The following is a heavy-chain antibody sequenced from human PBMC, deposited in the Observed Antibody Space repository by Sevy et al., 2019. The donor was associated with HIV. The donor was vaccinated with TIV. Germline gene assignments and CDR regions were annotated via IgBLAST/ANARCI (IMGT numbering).Heavy chain of an antibody. V-gene: IGHV1-18*01. D-gene: IGHD3-22*01. CDR3: AIVGSYYYDSSGYSFDY. CDR1: GYTFTSYG. J-gene: IGHJ4*02. CDR2: ISAYNGNT. Sequence: ASVKVSCKASGYTFTSYGISWVRQAPGQGLEWMGWISAYNGNTNYAQKLQGRVTMTTDTSTSTAYMEVRSLGSDDTAVYYCAIVGSYYYDSSGYSFDYWGQGTLVTVSS.